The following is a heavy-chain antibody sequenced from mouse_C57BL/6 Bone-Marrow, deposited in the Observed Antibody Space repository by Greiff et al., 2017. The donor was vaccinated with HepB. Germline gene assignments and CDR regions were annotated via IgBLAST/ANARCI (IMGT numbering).Heavy chain of an antibody. CDR1: GFTFSDYG. J-gene: IGHJ1*03. CDR3: ARQRPWYFDV. CDR2: ISNLAYSI. V-gene: IGHV5-15*01. Sequence: EVQGVESGGGLVQPGGSLKLSCAASGFTFSDYGMAWVRQAPRKGPEWVAFISNLAYSIYYADTVTGRFTISRENAKNTLYLEMSSLRSEDTAMYYCARQRPWYFDVWGTGTTVTVSS.